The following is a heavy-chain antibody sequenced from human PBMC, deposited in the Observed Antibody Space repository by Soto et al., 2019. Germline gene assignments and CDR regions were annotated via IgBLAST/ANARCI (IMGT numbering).Heavy chain of an antibody. V-gene: IGHV4-4*02. Sequence: PSETLSLTCAVSSGSISSSNWWSWVRQPPGKGLEWIGEIYHSGSTNYNPSLKSRVTISVDKSKNQFSLKLSSVTAADTAVYYCARSYYYGSGSYYKVSNWFDPWGQGTLLTVSS. CDR2: IYHSGST. CDR1: SGSISSSNW. J-gene: IGHJ5*02. D-gene: IGHD3-10*01. CDR3: ARSYYYGSGSYYKVSNWFDP.